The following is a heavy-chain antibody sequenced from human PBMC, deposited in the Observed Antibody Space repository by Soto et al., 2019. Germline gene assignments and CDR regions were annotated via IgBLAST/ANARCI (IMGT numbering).Heavy chain of an antibody. Sequence: QVQLVQSGAEVKKPGSSVKVSCKDSGGNFSSYAISWVRQAPGQGLEWMGGIIPIFGTENYAQKFQGRVTISAEESTSTAYMELSSLRSADTPVYYCARRRDGYNWGYYFDYWGQGTLVTVSS. D-gene: IGHD5-12*01. J-gene: IGHJ4*02. V-gene: IGHV1-69*12. CDR2: IIPIFGTE. CDR3: ARRRDGYNWGYYFDY. CDR1: GGNFSSYA.